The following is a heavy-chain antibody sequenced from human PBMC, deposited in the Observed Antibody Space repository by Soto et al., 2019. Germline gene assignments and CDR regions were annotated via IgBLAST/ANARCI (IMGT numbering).Heavy chain of an antibody. J-gene: IGHJ6*03. CDR2: IYYSGST. V-gene: IGHV4-59*08. CDR3: ARHVKSGYYYYYMDV. CDR1: GGSISSYY. Sequence: PSETLSLTCTVSGGSISSYYWSWIRQPPGKGLELIGYIYYSGSTNYNPSLKSRVTISVDTSKNQFSLKLSSVTAADTAVYYCARHVKSGYYYYYMDVWGKGTTVTVSS.